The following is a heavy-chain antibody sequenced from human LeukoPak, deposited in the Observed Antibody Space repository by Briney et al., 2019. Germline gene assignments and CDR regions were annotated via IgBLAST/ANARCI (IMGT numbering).Heavy chain of an antibody. CDR2: ISSSSSYI. V-gene: IGHV3-21*01. CDR3: ARDLDYGSGRSLGAFDI. J-gene: IGHJ3*02. D-gene: IGHD3-10*01. CDR1: GFTFSSYS. Sequence: KTGGSLRLSCAASGFTFSSYSMNWVRQAPGKGLEWVSSISSSSSYIYYADSVKGRFTISRDNAKNSLYLQMNSLRAEDTAVYYCARDLDYGSGRSLGAFDIWGQGTMVTVSS.